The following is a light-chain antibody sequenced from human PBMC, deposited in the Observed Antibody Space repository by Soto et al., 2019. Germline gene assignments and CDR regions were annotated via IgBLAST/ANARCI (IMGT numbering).Light chain of an antibody. V-gene: IGKV3-15*01. CDR3: QQYNNWPLT. CDR2: GAS. CDR1: QSVTSN. J-gene: IGKJ4*01. Sequence: TVMTQSPATLSVSPGERATLSCRASQSVTSNLAWYRQKPGQAPRRLIYGASTRATGIPARFGGSGSGTEFTLTISSLQSEDFAVYYCQQYNNWPLTFGGGTKVDIK.